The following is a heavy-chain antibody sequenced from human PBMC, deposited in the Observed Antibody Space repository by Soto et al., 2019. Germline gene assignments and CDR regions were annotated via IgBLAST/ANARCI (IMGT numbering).Heavy chain of an antibody. Sequence: GGSLRLSCAASGFNFNDYGIHWVRQAPGKGLEWVAVISYDGENQYYEASVKGRFTISRDNSKNTLYLYMRSLRAEDTAVYYCAKSYYDFWSAYQASHYYGMDVWGQGTTVTVSS. CDR3: AKSYYDFWSAYQASHYYGMDV. CDR1: GFNFNDYG. D-gene: IGHD3-3*01. J-gene: IGHJ6*02. V-gene: IGHV3-30*18. CDR2: ISYDGENQ.